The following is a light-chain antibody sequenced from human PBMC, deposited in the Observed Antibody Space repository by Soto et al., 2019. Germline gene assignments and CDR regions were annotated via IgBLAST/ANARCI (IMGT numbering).Light chain of an antibody. CDR1: QAPGGF. CDR3: LQYDSYPYS. Sequence: DIQLTQSPSTRSAFVGDRVTITCGASQAPGGFLAWFQQKPGKAPKLLIYDASNLQTGVPRRFSGSRAGTEFTLTISGLQPDDYASYFCLQYDSYPYSFGQGTKVDIK. V-gene: IGKV1-5*01. CDR2: DAS. J-gene: IGKJ2*01.